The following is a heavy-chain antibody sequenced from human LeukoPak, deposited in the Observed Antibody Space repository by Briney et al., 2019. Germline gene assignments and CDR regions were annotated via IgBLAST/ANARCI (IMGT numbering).Heavy chain of an antibody. Sequence: SXTLSLTCAVYGGSFSGYYWSWIRQPPGKGLEWIGEINHSGSTNYNPSLKSRVTISVDTSKNQFSLKLSSVTAADTAVYYCARGFGVAAAGPGYWGQGTLVTVSS. D-gene: IGHD6-13*01. CDR3: ARGFGVAAAGPGY. V-gene: IGHV4-34*01. J-gene: IGHJ4*02. CDR2: INHSGST. CDR1: GGSFSGYY.